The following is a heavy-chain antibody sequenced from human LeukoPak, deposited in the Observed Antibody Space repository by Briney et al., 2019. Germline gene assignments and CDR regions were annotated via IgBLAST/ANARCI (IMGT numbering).Heavy chain of an antibody. Sequence: GGSLRLSCSASGFTFSIYWMSWVRQAPGKGLEWVANMRRDGNEIYYLDSVRGRFTISRDNAKNTLYLQMNSLRAEDTAVYYCAKLHNLNSDYWGQGTLVTVSS. D-gene: IGHD1-14*01. CDR3: AKLHNLNSDY. J-gene: IGHJ4*02. CDR1: GFTFSIYW. V-gene: IGHV3-7*03. CDR2: MRRDGNEI.